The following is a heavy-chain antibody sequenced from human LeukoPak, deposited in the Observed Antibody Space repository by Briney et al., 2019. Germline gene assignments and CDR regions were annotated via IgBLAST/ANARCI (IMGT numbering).Heavy chain of an antibody. CDR1: GGSISSSSYY. D-gene: IGHD5-12*01. Sequence: PSETLSLTCTVSGGSISSSSYYWGWIRQPPGKGLEWIGSIYYSGSTYYNPSLKSRVTISVDTSKNQFSLKLSSVTAADTAVYYCARLSEASGYDSIWGQGTLVTVPA. CDR3: ARLSEASGYDSI. J-gene: IGHJ4*02. CDR2: IYYSGST. V-gene: IGHV4-39*01.